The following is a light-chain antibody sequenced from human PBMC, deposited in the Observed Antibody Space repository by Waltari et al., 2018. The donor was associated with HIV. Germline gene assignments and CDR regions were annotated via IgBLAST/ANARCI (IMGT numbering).Light chain of an antibody. CDR1: SSDVGSYNV. J-gene: IGLJ3*02. Sequence: QSALTQPASVSGSPGQSITISCTGTSSDVGSYNVVSWYQQHPGKAPKLMIYEDNKRPSGVSNRFSGSRSGNTASLTSAGLQAVDEADYYCCSYTGSTTWVFGGGTKLTVL. V-gene: IGLV2-23*01. CDR2: EDN. CDR3: CSYTGSTTWV.